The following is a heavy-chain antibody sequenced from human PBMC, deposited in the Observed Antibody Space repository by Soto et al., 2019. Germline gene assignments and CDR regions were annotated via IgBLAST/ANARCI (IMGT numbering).Heavy chain of an antibody. CDR2: IKGDGSEK. V-gene: IGHV3-7*02. Sequence: GGSLRLSCAASGLTFNNYWMSWVRQAPGKGLEWVANIKGDGSEKSYGDSVKGRFTISRDNAKNSLYLHMNSLRDEDTAVYYCARRETTYYYYYYGMDVWGQGTTVTVSS. CDR1: GLTFNNYW. J-gene: IGHJ6*02. CDR3: ARRETTYYYYYYGMDV. D-gene: IGHD4-17*01.